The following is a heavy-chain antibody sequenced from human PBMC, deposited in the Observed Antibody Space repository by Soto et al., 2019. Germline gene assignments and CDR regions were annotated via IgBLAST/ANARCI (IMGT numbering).Heavy chain of an antibody. CDR1: GFTFSSYA. CDR2: ISGSGDST. J-gene: IGHJ6*02. V-gene: IGHV3-23*01. D-gene: IGHD6-13*01. CDR3: AKDRDGAAAGPTKFYGMDV. Sequence: EVQLLESGGGLVQPGGSLRLSCAASGFTFSSYAMSWVRQAPGKGLEWVSVISGSGDSTYYADSVRGRFTISRDNSKNTLYLQRNSLRAEYTAVYDCAKDRDGAAAGPTKFYGMDVWGQGTTVTVSS.